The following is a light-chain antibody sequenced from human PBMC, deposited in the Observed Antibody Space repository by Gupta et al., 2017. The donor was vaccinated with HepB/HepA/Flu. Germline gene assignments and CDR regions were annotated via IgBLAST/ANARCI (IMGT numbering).Light chain of an antibody. CDR2: EDT. CDR1: KLGDRY. Sequence: SYELTQPPSVSVSPGQTASITCSGDKLGDRYACWYQQKPGQSPVLVIYEDTKRPSEIPERFSGSNSGNTATLTISGTQAMDEADYYCQAWDSNTDVVFGGGTKLTVL. V-gene: IGLV3-1*01. CDR3: QAWDSNTDVV. J-gene: IGLJ2*01.